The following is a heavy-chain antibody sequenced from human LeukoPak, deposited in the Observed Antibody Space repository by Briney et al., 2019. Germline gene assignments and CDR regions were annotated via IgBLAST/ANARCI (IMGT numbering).Heavy chain of an antibody. Sequence: SKTLSLTCTVSGGSISSYYWCWIRQPAGKGLEWIGRIYTSGSTNYNPSLKSRVTMSVDTSKNQSSPKLSSVTAADTAVYYCARQYYDILTGYYIFDYWGQGTLVTVSS. J-gene: IGHJ4*02. V-gene: IGHV4-4*07. D-gene: IGHD3-9*01. CDR1: GGSISSYY. CDR2: IYTSGST. CDR3: ARQYYDILTGYYIFDY.